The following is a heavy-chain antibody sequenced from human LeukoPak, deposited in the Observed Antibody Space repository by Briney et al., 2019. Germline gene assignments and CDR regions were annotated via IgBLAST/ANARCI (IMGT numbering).Heavy chain of an antibody. CDR3: AKDWGIVVVITIHFDY. V-gene: IGHV3-53*01. Sequence: HPGGSLRLSCAASGFTVSSNYMSWVRQAPGKGLEWVSVIYSGGSTYYADSVKGRFTISRDNSKNTLYLQMNSLRAEDTAVYYCAKDWGIVVVITIHFDYWGQGTLVTVSS. J-gene: IGHJ4*02. CDR1: GFTVSSNY. CDR2: IYSGGST. D-gene: IGHD3-22*01.